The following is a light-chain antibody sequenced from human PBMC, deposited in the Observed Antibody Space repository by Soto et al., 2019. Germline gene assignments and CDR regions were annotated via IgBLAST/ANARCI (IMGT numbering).Light chain of an antibody. J-gene: IGLJ1*01. CDR2: EAN. CDR3: CSYAGSSTYV. Sequence: QSALTQPASVSGSPGQSLTISCTGTSKDVGTYDFVSWYQQHPGKAPKLLIYEANKRPSGVSSRFSGSKSGNTASLTISGLQAEDEADYYCCSYAGSSTYVFGTGTKLTVL. V-gene: IGLV2-23*01. CDR1: SKDVGTYDF.